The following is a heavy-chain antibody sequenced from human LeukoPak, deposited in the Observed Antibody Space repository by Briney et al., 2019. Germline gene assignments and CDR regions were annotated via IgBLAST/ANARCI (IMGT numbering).Heavy chain of an antibody. J-gene: IGHJ6*03. CDR1: GYTFTGYY. CDR3: ARGGAVASIYYMDV. V-gene: IGHV1-2*02. CDR2: INPNSGGT. D-gene: IGHD6-19*01. Sequence: ASVTVSCKASGYTFTGYYMHWVRQAPGQGLEWMGWINPNSGGTNYAQKFQGRVTMTRDTSISTAYMELSRLRSDDTAVYYCARGGAVASIYYMDVWGKGTTVTVSS.